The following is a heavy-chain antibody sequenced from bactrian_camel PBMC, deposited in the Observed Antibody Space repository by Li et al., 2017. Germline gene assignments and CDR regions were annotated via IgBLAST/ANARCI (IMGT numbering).Heavy chain of an antibody. CDR3: ALRGWGDGDACYAEEGPGRTYNY. CDR1: GEVKRVGC. Sequence: HVQLVESGGGSVQVGGSLQLSCTAHGEVKRVGCMGWYRQAPGKGREGVAAIDSGGPTHYAASVKGRFTISKDNAKNTLYLQMNSLKPEDTAMYYCALRGWGDGDACYAEEGPGRTYNYWGQGTQVTVS. J-gene: IGHJ4*01. D-gene: IGHD5*01. V-gene: IGHV3S53*01. CDR2: IDSGGPT.